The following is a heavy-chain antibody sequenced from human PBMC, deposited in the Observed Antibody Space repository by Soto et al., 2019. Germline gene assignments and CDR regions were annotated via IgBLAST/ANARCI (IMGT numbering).Heavy chain of an antibody. CDR3: AREAGYCSRTSCYRRAFDT. V-gene: IGHV3-74*03. D-gene: IGHD2-2*01. Sequence: EVQLVESGGDLVQPGGSLRLSCAASGFTFSGHWMHWVRQVPGKGLEWVSRINTDGGSSAYADSVKGRFTLSRDNAKNTLYLQMKGLRAEDTAVYYCAREAGYCSRTSCYRRAFDTWGQGTTVTVSS. CDR2: INTDGGSS. CDR1: GFTFSGHW. J-gene: IGHJ3*02.